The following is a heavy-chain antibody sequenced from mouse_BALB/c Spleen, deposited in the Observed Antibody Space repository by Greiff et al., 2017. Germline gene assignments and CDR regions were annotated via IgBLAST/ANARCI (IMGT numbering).Heavy chain of an antibody. J-gene: IGHJ2*01. V-gene: IGHV1-4*01. Sequence: VQLVESGAELARPGASVKMSCKASGYTFTSYTMHWVKQRPGQGLEWIGYINPSSGYTNYNQKFKDKATLTADKSSSTAYMQLSSLTSEDSAVYYCARKTITTVVATNYFDYWGQGTTLTVSS. CDR3: ARKTITTVVATNYFDY. CDR2: INPSSGYT. D-gene: IGHD1-1*01. CDR1: GYTFTSYT.